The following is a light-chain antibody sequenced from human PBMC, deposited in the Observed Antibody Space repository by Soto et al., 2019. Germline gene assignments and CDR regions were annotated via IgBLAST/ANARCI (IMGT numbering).Light chain of an antibody. V-gene: IGKV1-5*01. CDR1: QSISNW. Sequence: DIQMTQSPSTLSASVGDRVTITCRASQSISNWLAWYQQKPGKAPTLLIYDVSRLESGVPSRFSGSGGGTDFTLSISSVQPEDFATYFCQQSYMDPITFGQGTRLEIK. CDR3: QQSYMDPIT. J-gene: IGKJ5*01. CDR2: DVS.